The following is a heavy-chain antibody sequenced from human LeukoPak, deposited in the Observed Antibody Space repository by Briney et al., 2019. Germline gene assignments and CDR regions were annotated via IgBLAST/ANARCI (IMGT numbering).Heavy chain of an antibody. V-gene: IGHV3-23*01. D-gene: IGHD6-13*01. CDR2: ISGSGGST. J-gene: IGHJ4*02. Sequence: GGSLRLSCAASGFTFSSYAMNWVRQAPGKGLEWVSIISGSGGSTYYADSVKGRFTISRDNSKNTLYLQMNSLRAEDTAVYYCATTTAAAGTDWGQGTLVTVSS. CDR1: GFTFSSYA. CDR3: ATTTAAAGTD.